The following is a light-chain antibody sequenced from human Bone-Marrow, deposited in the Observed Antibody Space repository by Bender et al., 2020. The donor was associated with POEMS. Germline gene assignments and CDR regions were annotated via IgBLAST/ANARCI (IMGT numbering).Light chain of an antibody. CDR1: SSDVGSYNL. CDR3: SSYTSSSAYV. Sequence: QSALTQPASVSGSPGQSITISCTVSSSDVGSYNLVSWYQQHPGKAPKLIIYDVTYRPSGVSNRFSGSKSGNTASLTISGLQAEDEADYYCSSYTSSSAYVFGTGTKVTVL. V-gene: IGLV2-14*02. CDR2: DVT. J-gene: IGLJ1*01.